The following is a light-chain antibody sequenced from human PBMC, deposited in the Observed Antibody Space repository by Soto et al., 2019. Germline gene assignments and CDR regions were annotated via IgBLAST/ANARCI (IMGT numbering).Light chain of an antibody. Sequence: QSVLTQPASVSGSPGQSITISCTGTSSEVGDYNYDSWYQHHPGKAPKLMIYDVSNRPSGVSNRFSGSKSGNTASLTISGLQAEEEADYYCSSYTRNVLLVFGGGTHLTVL. V-gene: IGLV2-14*03. CDR1: SSEVGDYNY. J-gene: IGLJ3*02. CDR2: DVS. CDR3: SSYTRNVLLV.